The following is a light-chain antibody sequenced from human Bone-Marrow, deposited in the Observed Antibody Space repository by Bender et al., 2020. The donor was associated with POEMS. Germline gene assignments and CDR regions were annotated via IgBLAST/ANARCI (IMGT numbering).Light chain of an antibody. CDR3: TSYAGTDNLGV. CDR2: QDD. V-gene: IGLV3-1*01. CDR1: KLGNKF. J-gene: IGLJ3*02. Sequence: SYELTQPPSVSVSPGLAATITCSGNKLGNKFASWYQQKPGQSPVLVIYQDDKRPSGIPERFSGSNSENTATLTISGTQAMDEADYYCTSYAGTDNLGVFGGGTKLTVL.